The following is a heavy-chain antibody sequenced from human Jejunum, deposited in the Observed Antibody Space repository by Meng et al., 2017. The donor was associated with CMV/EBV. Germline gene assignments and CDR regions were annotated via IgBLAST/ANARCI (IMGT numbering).Heavy chain of an antibody. CDR2: INHSGTT. CDR3: ARGGSSSWSRWLDP. Sequence: FSSSWMSWVRQPPGKGLEWIGEINHSGTTHYNPSLKSRVTVSVDTSKNQISLKMTSVTAADTAVYYCARGGSSSWSRWLDPWGQGTLVTVSS. J-gene: IGHJ5*02. D-gene: IGHD6-13*01. V-gene: IGHV4-34*01. CDR1: FSSSW.